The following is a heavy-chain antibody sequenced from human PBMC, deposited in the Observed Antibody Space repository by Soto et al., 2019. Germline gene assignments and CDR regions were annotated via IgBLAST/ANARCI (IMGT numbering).Heavy chain of an antibody. CDR3: ALPDRAKIGSPLGSYYDMYG. Sequence: SVQVSCKVSGGRFSTYGISWVRQAPGEGLEWIGGIIPMFGTANYAQKLETRVTITADESTSTVYMELSRLRSGDTAVYYCALPDRAKIGSPLGSYYDMYGCGQATTFTCSS. CDR1: GGRFSTYG. V-gene: IGHV1-69*13. D-gene: IGHD1-26*01. J-gene: IGHJ6*02. CDR2: IIPMFGTA.